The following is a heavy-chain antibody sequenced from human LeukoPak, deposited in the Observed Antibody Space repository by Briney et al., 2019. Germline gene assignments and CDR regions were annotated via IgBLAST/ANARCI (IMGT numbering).Heavy chain of an antibody. V-gene: IGHV4-4*07. J-gene: IGHJ3*02. CDR3: ARDLGLYDYVWGSYRHDAFDI. CDR1: GGSFNTYY. Sequence: SETLSLTCAVFGGSFNTYYWSWIRQPAGKGLEWIGRIYTSGSTNYNPSLKSRVTMSVDTSKNQFSLKLSSVTAADTAVYYCARDLGLYDYVWGSYRHDAFDIWGQGTMVTVSS. CDR2: IYTSGST. D-gene: IGHD3-16*01.